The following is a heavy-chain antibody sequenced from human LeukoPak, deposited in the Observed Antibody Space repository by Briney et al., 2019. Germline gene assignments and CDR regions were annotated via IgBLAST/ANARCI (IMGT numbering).Heavy chain of an antibody. CDR2: IKQDGSEK. CDR3: ARAGRGIFGVVIISAMDV. V-gene: IGHV3-7*01. J-gene: IGHJ6*02. Sequence: GGSLRLSCAASGFTCSSYWMSWVRQAPGKGLEGVANIKQDGSEKYYVDSVKGRFTISRDNAKNSLYLHRSSLRAEDTAVYYCARAGRGIFGVVIISAMDVWGQGTTVTVSS. CDR1: GFTCSSYW. D-gene: IGHD3-3*01.